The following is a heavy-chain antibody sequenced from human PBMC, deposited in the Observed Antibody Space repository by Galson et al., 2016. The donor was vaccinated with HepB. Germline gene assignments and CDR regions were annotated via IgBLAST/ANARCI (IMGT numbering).Heavy chain of an antibody. CDR1: GYTFTGSY. V-gene: IGHV1-2*02. CDR3: ARSRRPILVDGHFDF. CDR2: INPNNGGT. D-gene: IGHD3-22*01. Sequence: SVKVSCKASGYTFTGSYIHWVRQAPGQGFEWMGWINPNNGGTNSALKFQGRVAMTRDTSITTAHMELNRLKSDDTAVYYCARSRRPILVDGHFDFLGQGTLVTVSS. J-gene: IGHJ4*02.